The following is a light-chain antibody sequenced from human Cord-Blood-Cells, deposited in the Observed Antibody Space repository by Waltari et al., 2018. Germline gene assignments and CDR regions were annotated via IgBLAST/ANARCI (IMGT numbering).Light chain of an antibody. CDR1: SSDFGGYTY. CDR3: SSYTSSSTYV. CDR2: DVS. J-gene: IGLJ1*01. V-gene: IGLV2-14*01. Sequence: QPARPQPASVSGPPGRSITIPCTGPSSDFGGYTYVSWYQQHPGKAPKLMIYDVSKRPSGVSNRFSGSKSGNTASLTISGLQAEDEADYYCSSYTSSSTYVFGTGTKVTVL.